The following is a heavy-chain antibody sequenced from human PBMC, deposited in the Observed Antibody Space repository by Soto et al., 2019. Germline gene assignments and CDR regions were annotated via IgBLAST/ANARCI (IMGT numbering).Heavy chain of an antibody. J-gene: IGHJ6*02. CDR3: TYSTLSSSPYYYGMDV. V-gene: IGHV3-30*03. CDR2: ISYDGSNK. Sequence: PGGSLRLSCAASGFTFSSYGMHWVRQAPGKGLEWVAVISYDGSNKYHADSVKGRFTISRDNSKNTLYLQMNSLRAEDTAVYYCTYSTLSSSPYYYGMDVWGQGTTVTVSS. D-gene: IGHD6-13*01. CDR1: GFTFSSYG.